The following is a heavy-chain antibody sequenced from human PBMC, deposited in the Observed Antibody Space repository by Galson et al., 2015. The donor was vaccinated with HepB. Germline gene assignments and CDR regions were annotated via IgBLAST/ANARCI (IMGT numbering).Heavy chain of an antibody. CDR3: ARDRFGFGELILY. D-gene: IGHD3-10*01. CDR2: IDPNSGGT. J-gene: IGHJ4*02. Sequence: SVKVSCKASGYTFSGYYMHWVRQAPGQGLEWMGWIDPNSGGTKYAQKFQGRVTMTRDTSISTAYMELSRLRSDDTAVYYCARDRFGFGELILYWGQGTLVTVSS. V-gene: IGHV1-2*02. CDR1: GYTFSGYY.